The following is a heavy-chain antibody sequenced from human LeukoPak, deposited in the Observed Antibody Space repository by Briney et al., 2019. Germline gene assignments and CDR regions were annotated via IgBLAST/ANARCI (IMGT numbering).Heavy chain of an antibody. CDR2: IKQDGSEK. J-gene: IGHJ6*03. D-gene: IGHD3-9*01. V-gene: IGHV3-7*01. CDR1: GFTFSSYW. CDR3: ARKGWLQYYFYYMDV. Sequence: PGGSLRLSCAASGFTFSSYWMSWVRQAPGKVLEWVANIKQDGSEKYYVDSVKGRFTISRDNAKNSLYLQMNSLRAEDTAVYYCARKGWLQYYFYYMDVWGKGTTVTVSS.